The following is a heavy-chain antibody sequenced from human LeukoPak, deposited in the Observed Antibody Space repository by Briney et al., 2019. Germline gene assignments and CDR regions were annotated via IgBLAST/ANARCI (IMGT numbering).Heavy chain of an antibody. Sequence: SETLSLTCAVYGGSFSGYYWSWIRQPPGKGLEWIGEINHSGSTNYNPSLKSRVTISVDTSKNQFSLKLSSVTAADTAVYYCATLALQRRTYKRGTYCSGGRCRPAFDYWGQGTLVTVSS. D-gene: IGHD2-15*01. J-gene: IGHJ4*02. CDR1: GGSFSGYY. CDR3: ATLALQRRTYKRGTYCSGGRCRPAFDY. V-gene: IGHV4-34*01. CDR2: INHSGST.